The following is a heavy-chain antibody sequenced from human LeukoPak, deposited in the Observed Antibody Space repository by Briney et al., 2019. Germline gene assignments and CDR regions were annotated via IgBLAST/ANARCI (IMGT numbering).Heavy chain of an antibody. D-gene: IGHD2-15*01. J-gene: IGHJ6*04. V-gene: IGHV3-23*01. CDR1: GFTFSDFA. Sequence: PGGSLRLSCAASGFTFSDFAMTWVRQAPGKGLEWVSAISGSGGSPYYADSVKGRFTISRDNSKNTLYLQMNSLRAEDTAVYYCARDSGQLTDVWGKGTTVTVSS. CDR2: ISGSGGSP. CDR3: ARDSGQLTDV.